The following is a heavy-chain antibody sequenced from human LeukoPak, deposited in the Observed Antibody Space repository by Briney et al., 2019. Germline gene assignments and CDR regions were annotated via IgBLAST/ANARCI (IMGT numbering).Heavy chain of an antibody. CDR3: ARGRPHGNDY. V-gene: IGHV3-33*01. CDR2: IWYDGSNK. J-gene: IGHJ4*02. D-gene: IGHD4-23*01. CDR1: GFTFSSYG. Sequence: GGSLRLSCAASGFTFSSYGMHWVRQAPGKGLEWVAVIWYDGSNKYYADSVKGRFSISRDNAKNTLYLQMNSLRVEDTAVYYCARGRPHGNDYWGQGTLVTVSS.